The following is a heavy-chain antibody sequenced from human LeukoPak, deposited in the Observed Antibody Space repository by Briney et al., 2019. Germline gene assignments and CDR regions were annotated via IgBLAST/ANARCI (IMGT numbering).Heavy chain of an antibody. CDR3: ARQTAMGRSGDY. J-gene: IGHJ4*02. V-gene: IGHV5-51*01. D-gene: IGHD5-18*01. CDR2: IDPSDSET. Sequence: GESLKITCQASGYSFTSYWIGWVRQMPGKGLEWMGIIDPSDSETRYTPSFQGQVTISADKSLSTAYLQWNSLKASDTAMYYCARQTAMGRSGDYWGQGTLVTVSS. CDR1: GYSFTSYW.